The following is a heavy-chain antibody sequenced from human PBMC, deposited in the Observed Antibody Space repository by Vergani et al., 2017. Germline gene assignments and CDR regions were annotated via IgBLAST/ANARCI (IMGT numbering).Heavy chain of an antibody. V-gene: IGHV3-9*01. CDR2: ISWNSGSI. CDR1: GFTFDDYA. CDR3: AKDISSTRFCYMDV. Sequence: EVQLVESGGGLVQPGRSLRLSCAASGFTFDDYAMHWVRQAPGKGLEWVSGISWNSGSIGYADSVKGRFTISRDNAKNSLYLQMNSLRAEDTALYYCAKDISSTRFCYMDVWGKGTTVTVSS. D-gene: IGHD2-2*01. J-gene: IGHJ6*03.